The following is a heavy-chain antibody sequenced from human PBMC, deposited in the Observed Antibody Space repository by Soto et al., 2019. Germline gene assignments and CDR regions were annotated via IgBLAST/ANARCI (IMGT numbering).Heavy chain of an antibody. D-gene: IGHD2-15*01. V-gene: IGHV4-39*01. Sequence: SETLALTCTVSGGSISSSSYFWGWIRQPPGKGLEWIGSIYYSGSTYYNPSLKSRVTISVDTSKNQFSLKLSSVTAADTAVYYCSRHTPAISISDHWGPGTLVTISS. CDR1: GGSISSSSYF. J-gene: IGHJ4*02. CDR3: SRHTPAISISDH. CDR2: IYYSGST.